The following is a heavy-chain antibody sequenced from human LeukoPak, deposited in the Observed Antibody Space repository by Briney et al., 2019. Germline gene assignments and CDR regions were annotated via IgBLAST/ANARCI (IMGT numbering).Heavy chain of an antibody. D-gene: IGHD3-10*01. CDR3: VRGERLGGDY. V-gene: IGHV4-59*01. J-gene: IGHJ4*01. Sequence: SETLSLTCSVSGVSISSYYWSWVRQSPGKGLEWIGYISYSGGTNYNPSLKSRVTISLDTSRKQFTLQLSSGTAADTAVYYCVRGERLGGDYWGHGTLVTVSS. CDR2: ISYSGGT. CDR1: GVSISSYY.